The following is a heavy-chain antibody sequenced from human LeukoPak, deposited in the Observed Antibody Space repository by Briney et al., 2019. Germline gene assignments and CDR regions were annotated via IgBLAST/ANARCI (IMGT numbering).Heavy chain of an antibody. CDR3: VRSVFS. J-gene: IGHJ5*02. V-gene: IGHV3-66*01. D-gene: IGHD2-8*01. Sequence: PGGSLRLSCAASGFTVNNEYMYWVRQAPGRGLECVSLIYADGRTFYTDSVSGRFTISRDNSRNTVDLQMNRLRAEDTAVYFCVRSVFSWGQGTRVTVSS. CDR2: IYADGRT. CDR1: GFTVNNEY.